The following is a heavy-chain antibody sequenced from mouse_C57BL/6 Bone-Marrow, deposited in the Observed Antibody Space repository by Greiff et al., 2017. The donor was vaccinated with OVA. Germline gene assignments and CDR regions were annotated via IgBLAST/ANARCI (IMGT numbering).Heavy chain of an antibody. Sequence: VQLQQSGPELVKPGASVKISCKASGYSFTGYYMNWVKQSPEKSLEWIGEINPSTGGTTYNQKFKAKSTLTVDKSSSTAYMQLKSLTSDDSAVYYCARDRDFDYWGKGTTLTVSS. J-gene: IGHJ2*01. CDR3: ARDRDFDY. D-gene: IGHD2-14*01. CDR1: GYSFTGYY. CDR2: INPSTGGT. V-gene: IGHV1-42*01.